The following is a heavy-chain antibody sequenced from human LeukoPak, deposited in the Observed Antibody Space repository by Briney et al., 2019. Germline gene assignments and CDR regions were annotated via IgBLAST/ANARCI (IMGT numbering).Heavy chain of an antibody. CDR2: INPSGGST. CDR1: GYTFTSYY. CDR3: ARDCRLYAHMEYFDY. D-gene: IGHD2-8*01. Sequence: ASVKVSCKASGYTFTSYYMHWVRQAPGQGLEWMGIINPSGGSTSYAQKFQGRVTMTRDMSTSTVYMELSSLRSEDTAVYYCARDCRLYAHMEYFDYWGQGTLVTVSS. J-gene: IGHJ4*02. V-gene: IGHV1-46*01.